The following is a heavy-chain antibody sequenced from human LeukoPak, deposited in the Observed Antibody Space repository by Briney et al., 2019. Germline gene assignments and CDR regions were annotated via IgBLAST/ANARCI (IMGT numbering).Heavy chain of an antibody. CDR1: GFTFSSYE. Sequence: GGSLRLSCAASGFTFSSYEMNWVRQAPGKGLEWVSYISSNGSTIYYADSVKGRFTISRDNAKNSLYLQMNSLRAEDTAVYYCARRTKTDAFDIWGQGTMVTVSS. D-gene: IGHD2-8*01. J-gene: IGHJ3*02. CDR3: ARRTKTDAFDI. CDR2: ISSNGSTI. V-gene: IGHV3-48*03.